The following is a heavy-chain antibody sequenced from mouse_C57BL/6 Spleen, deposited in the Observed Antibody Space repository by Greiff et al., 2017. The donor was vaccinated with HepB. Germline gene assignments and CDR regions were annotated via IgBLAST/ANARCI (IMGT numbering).Heavy chain of an antibody. CDR2: IDPSDSYT. D-gene: IGHD1-1*01. V-gene: IGHV1-69*01. CDR1: GYTFTSYW. CDR3: ARYNDGSSYPDY. Sequence: QVQLKQPGAELVMPGASVKLSCKASGYTFTSYWMHWVKQRPGQGLEWIGEIDPSDSYTNYNQKFKGKSTLTVDKSSSTAYMQRSSLTSEDSAVYYCARYNDGSSYPDYWGQGTTLTVSS. J-gene: IGHJ2*01.